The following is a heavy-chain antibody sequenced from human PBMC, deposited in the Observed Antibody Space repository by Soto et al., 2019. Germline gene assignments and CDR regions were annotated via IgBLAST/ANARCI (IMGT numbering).Heavy chain of an antibody. CDR2: IKQDGSEK. V-gene: IGHV3-7*04. Sequence: EVQLVESGGGLVQPGGSLRLSCAASGFNYSTYWMTWVRQAPGKGLEWVANIKQDGSEKNYVDSVKGRFTISRDNAKTSLYLQMDSLRVEDAAVYYCAGGDYGGSWGQGTLVTVSS. J-gene: IGHJ4*02. CDR3: AGGDYGGS. CDR1: GFNYSTYW.